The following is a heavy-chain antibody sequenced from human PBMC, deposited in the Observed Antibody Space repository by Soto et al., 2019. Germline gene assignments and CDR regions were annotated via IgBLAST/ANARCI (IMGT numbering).Heavy chain of an antibody. CDR1: GDSFNDYY. D-gene: IGHD5-12*01. CDR2: INPNGGVT. CDR3: ARESGGATATLDYYYFYMDV. V-gene: IGHV1-2*04. J-gene: IGHJ6*03. Sequence: QVQLVQSGAEVRKPGASVTVSCRSSGDSFNDYYIHWVRQAPGQGFEWMGWINPNGGVTKYAQKCEGWVSMTRDTSIRTVYMQLSRLRSDDTAVYYWARESGGATATLDYYYFYMDVWGTGTTVTVSS.